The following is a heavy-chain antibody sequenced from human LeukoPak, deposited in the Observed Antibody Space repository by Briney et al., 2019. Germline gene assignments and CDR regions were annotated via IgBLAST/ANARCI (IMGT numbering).Heavy chain of an antibody. J-gene: IGHJ5*02. Sequence: PETLSLTCTVSGGSISSSSYYWGWIRQPPWKGLEWIGSIYHSGSTYYNPSLKSRVTISVDRSKNQFSLKLSSVTAADTAVYYCARARYCSSTSCYTGDNWFDPWGQGTLVTVSS. CDR3: ARARYCSSTSCYTGDNWFDP. CDR1: GGSISSSSYY. D-gene: IGHD2-2*02. CDR2: IYHSGST. V-gene: IGHV4-39*07.